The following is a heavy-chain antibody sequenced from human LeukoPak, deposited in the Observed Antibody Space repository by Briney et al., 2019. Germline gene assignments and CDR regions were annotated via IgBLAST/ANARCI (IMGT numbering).Heavy chain of an antibody. Sequence: GASVKVSFKASGYTFTSYDINWVRQATGQGLEWMGWMNPNSGNTGYAQKFQGRVTLTRNTSISTAYMELSSLRSEDTAVYYCATNDYGDQNWEWSFDYWGQGTLVTVSS. CDR2: MNPNSGNT. CDR3: ATNDYGDQNWEWSFDY. D-gene: IGHD4-17*01. CDR1: GYTFTSYD. V-gene: IGHV1-8*01. J-gene: IGHJ4*02.